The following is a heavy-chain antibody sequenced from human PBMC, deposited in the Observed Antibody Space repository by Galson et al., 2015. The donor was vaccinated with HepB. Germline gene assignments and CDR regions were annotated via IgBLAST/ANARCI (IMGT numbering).Heavy chain of an antibody. J-gene: IGHJ4*02. CDR3: ARYTGTFYAY. V-gene: IGHV4-59*01. CDR1: GGSINSYY. CDR2: VFYTGTT. Sequence: SETLSLTCTVSGGSINSYYWSWARQPPEKGLEWIGFVFYTGTTSYNPSLKSRVTISVDASKSQFSLKLTSMTAADTAMYYCARYTGTFYAYWGQGILVTVSS. D-gene: IGHD1-26*01.